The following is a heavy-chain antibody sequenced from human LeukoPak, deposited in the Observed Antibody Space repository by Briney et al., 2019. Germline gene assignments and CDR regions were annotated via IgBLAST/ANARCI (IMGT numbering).Heavy chain of an antibody. CDR1: GYTFTSYG. J-gene: IGHJ3*02. CDR3: ARAPSVTRYSSITMVRGNAFDI. CDR2: ISAYNGNT. D-gene: IGHD3-10*01. Sequence: GASVKVSCKASGYTFTSYGISWVRQAPGQGLEWMGWISAYNGNTNYAQKLQGRVTMTTDTSTSTAYMELRSLRSDDTAVYYCARAPSVTRYSSITMVRGNAFDIWGQGTMVTVSS. V-gene: IGHV1-18*01.